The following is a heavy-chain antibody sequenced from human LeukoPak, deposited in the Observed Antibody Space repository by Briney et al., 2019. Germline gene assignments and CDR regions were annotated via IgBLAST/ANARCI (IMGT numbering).Heavy chain of an antibody. CDR3: ARHTQQWLVYFDY. CDR1: GVSISSSNSY. Sequence: SETLSLTCTVSGVSISSSNSYWGWIRQPPGKGLEWIGSIYYSGNTYYNASLKSQVSISIDTSKNQFSLKLSSVTAADTAVYYCARHTQQWLVYFDYWGQGTLVTVSS. V-gene: IGHV4-39*01. D-gene: IGHD6-19*01. J-gene: IGHJ4*02. CDR2: IYYSGNT.